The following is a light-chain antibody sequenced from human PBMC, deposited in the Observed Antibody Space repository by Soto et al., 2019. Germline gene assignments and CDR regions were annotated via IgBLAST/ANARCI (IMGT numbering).Light chain of an antibody. CDR2: DVS. Sequence: QSALTQPRSVSGSPGQSVTISCTGTSSDVGGYNYVSWYQQHPGKAPELMIYDVSKRPSGVPDRFSGSKSGNTASLTISGLQAEDEADYYCCSYAGSYFYVFGTGTKLTVL. V-gene: IGLV2-11*01. CDR3: CSYAGSYFYV. J-gene: IGLJ1*01. CDR1: SSDVGGYNY.